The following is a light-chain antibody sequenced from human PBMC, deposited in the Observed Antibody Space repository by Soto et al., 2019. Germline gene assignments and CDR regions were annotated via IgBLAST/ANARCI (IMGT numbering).Light chain of an antibody. V-gene: IGKV1D-12*01. CDR3: QQAHSFPLT. CDR2: DAS. J-gene: IGKJ4*01. CDR1: QDITYW. Sequence: DIQMTQSPSSVSASVGDRVTITCRASQDITYWLAWYQQTPGKVPKVLIYDASSLQGGVPSRFSGSGSGTDFTLTISSLQPEDSATYYRQQAHSFPLTFGGGTKVEIK.